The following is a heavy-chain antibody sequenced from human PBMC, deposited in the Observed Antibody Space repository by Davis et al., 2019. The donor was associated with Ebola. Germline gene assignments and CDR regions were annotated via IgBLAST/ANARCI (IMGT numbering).Heavy chain of an antibody. CDR2: INEGGYT. Sequence: LETLSLTCGVFGGSFSGYYWTWIRRSPGKGLEWLGEINEGGYTNYNPSLKSRVTISIDTSKNQFSLKLTSVTAADTAVYYCAREGPGYWGQGTLVTVSS. J-gene: IGHJ4*02. CDR1: GGSFSGYY. V-gene: IGHV4-34*01. CDR3: AREGPGY. D-gene: IGHD3-10*01.